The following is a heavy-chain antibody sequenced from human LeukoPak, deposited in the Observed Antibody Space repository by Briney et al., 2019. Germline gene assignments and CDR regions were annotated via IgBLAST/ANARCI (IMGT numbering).Heavy chain of an antibody. CDR1: GFTFSSYG. CDR2: ISYDGSNK. J-gene: IGHJ4*02. V-gene: IGHV3-30*18. D-gene: IGHD1-26*01. Sequence: PGGSLRLSCAASGFTFSSYGMHWVRQAPGKGLEWVALISYDGSNKYYADSVKGRFTISRDNSKNTLYLQMNSLRAEDTAIYYCAKPPEVGATVGYFDYWGQGTLVTLSS. CDR3: AKPPEVGATVGYFDY.